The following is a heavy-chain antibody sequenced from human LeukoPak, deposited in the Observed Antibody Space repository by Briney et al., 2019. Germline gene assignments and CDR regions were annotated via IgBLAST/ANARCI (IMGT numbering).Heavy chain of an antibody. D-gene: IGHD3-22*01. CDR2: ISSRGGNT. CDR1: GFTFSSYG. J-gene: IGHJ5*02. V-gene: IGHV3-23*01. CDR3: AREPDTSGYYSRSNWFDP. Sequence: GGSLRLSCAASGFTFSSYGMSWVRQTPGKGLEWVSGISSRGGNTYDADSLKGRFTISRDNAKNSLYLQMNSLRAEDTAVYYCAREPDTSGYYSRSNWFDPWGLGTLVTVSS.